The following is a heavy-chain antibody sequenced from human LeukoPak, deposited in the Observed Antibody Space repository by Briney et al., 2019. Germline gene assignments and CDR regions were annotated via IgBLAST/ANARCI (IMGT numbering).Heavy chain of an antibody. CDR3: ARAQAVYYDSSGTTYYFDY. J-gene: IGHJ4*02. Sequence: SETLSLTCTVSGGSISSYYWSWIRQPPGKGLEWIGYIYYSGSTNYNPSPKSRVTISVDTSKNQFSLKLSSVTAADTAVYYCARAQAVYYDSSGTTYYFDYWGQGTLVTVSS. V-gene: IGHV4-59*01. CDR1: GGSISSYY. D-gene: IGHD3-22*01. CDR2: IYYSGST.